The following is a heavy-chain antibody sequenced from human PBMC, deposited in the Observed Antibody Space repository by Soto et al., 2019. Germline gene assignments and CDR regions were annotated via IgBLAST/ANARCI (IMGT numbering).Heavy chain of an antibody. D-gene: IGHD3-9*01. J-gene: IGHJ6*03. CDR2: IKSKTDGGTT. CDR1: GFTFSNAW. V-gene: IGHV3-15*01. Sequence: GGSLRLSCAASGFTFSNAWMSWVRQAPGKGLEWVGRIKSKTDGGTTDYAAPVKGRFTISRDDSKNTLYLQMNSLKTEDTAVYYCTTDPPVFSYYYYMDVWGKGTTVTVSS. CDR3: TTDPPVFSYYYYMDV.